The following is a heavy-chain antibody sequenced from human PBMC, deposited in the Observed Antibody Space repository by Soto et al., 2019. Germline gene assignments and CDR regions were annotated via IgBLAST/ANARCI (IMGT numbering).Heavy chain of an antibody. D-gene: IGHD3-3*01. CDR3: ATGVLRFLEWLLPLGY. J-gene: IGHJ4*02. Sequence: ESGGGLVQPGRSLRLSCAASGFTFDDYAMHWVRQAPGTGLAWVSGISWNSGSIGYADSVKGRFTISRDNAKNSLYLQMNSLRAEDTALYYCATGVLRFLEWLLPLGYWGQGTLVTVSS. V-gene: IGHV3-9*01. CDR2: ISWNSGSI. CDR1: GFTFDDYA.